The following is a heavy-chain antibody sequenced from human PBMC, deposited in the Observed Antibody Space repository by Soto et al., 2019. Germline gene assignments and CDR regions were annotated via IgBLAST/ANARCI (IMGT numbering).Heavy chain of an antibody. CDR2: IIPIFGTA. J-gene: IGHJ3*02. Sequence: QVQLVQSGAEVKKPGSSVKVSCKASGGTFSSYAISWVRQAPGQGLEWMGGIIPIFGTANYAQKFQGRVTITADESTSTAYMELSSLRSADTAVYYCARDGSSTSYTLNGGAFDIWGQGTMVTVSS. V-gene: IGHV1-69*01. CDR3: ARDGSSTSYTLNGGAFDI. CDR1: GGTFSSYA. D-gene: IGHD2-2*01.